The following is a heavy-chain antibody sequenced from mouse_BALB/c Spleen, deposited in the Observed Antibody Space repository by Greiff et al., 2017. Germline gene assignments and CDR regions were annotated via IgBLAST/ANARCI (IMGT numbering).Heavy chain of an antibody. CDR3: ARGDYAWFAY. CDR2: IRNKANGYTT. Sequence: EVQLQESGGGLVQPGGSLRLSCATSGFTFTDYYMSWVRQPPGKALEWLGFIRNKANGYTTEYSASVKGRFTISRDNSQSILYLQMNTLRAEDSATYYCARGDYAWFAYWGQGTLVTVSA. V-gene: IGHV7-3*02. J-gene: IGHJ3*01. CDR1: GFTFTDYY. D-gene: IGHD1-1*02.